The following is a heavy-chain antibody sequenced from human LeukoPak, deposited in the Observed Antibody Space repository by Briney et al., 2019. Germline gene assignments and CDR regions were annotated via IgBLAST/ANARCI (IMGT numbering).Heavy chain of an antibody. CDR3: ARDQDRDDSSGYHP. CDR1: GDSVSSNSAA. Sequence: SQTLSLTCAISGDSVSSNSAAWNWIRQSPSRGLEWLGRTYYRSKWYNDYAVSVKSRITINPDTSKNQFSLQLNSLTPEDTAVYYCARDQDRDDSSGYHPWGQGTLVTVSS. J-gene: IGHJ5*02. V-gene: IGHV6-1*01. CDR2: TYYRSKWYN. D-gene: IGHD3-22*01.